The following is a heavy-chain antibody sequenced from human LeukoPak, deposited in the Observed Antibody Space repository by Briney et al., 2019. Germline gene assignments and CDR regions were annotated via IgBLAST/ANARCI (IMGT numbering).Heavy chain of an antibody. CDR2: IDDDGAGT. Sequence: GGSLRLSCAASGFSFSNHGMNWVRQAPGKGLVWVSRIDDDGAGTTYADSVKGRFTISRDNAKNTLYLQMNSLRVEDTAVYYCARSASGYDAWGQGTLVTVSS. V-gene: IGHV3-74*01. J-gene: IGHJ5*02. CDR3: ARSASGYDA. CDR1: GFSFSNHG. D-gene: IGHD5-12*01.